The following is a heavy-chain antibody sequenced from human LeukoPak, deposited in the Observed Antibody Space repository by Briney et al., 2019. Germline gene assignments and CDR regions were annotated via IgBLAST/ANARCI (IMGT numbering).Heavy chain of an antibody. J-gene: IGHJ4*02. CDR3: ARDPKAAAVDLDY. D-gene: IGHD6-13*01. Sequence: GASVKVSCKASGYTFTDYNIHWVRHAPGQGLEWMGWINPKSGGTNYAQKFQDRVTMTRDTSISTAYMELSRLISDDTAVYYCARDPKAAAVDLDYWGQGTLVTVSS. V-gene: IGHV1-2*02. CDR2: INPKSGGT. CDR1: GYTFTDYN.